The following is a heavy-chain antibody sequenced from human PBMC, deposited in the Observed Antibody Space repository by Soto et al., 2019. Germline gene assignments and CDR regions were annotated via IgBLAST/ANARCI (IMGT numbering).Heavy chain of an antibody. Sequence: ASVKVSCKASGYTFTDYYIHWVRRAPGQGLEWMGWISPKSGSANFAQSFQGRVSMTRDTSITTAYMELRRLKPDDTAVYYCARGPYYGPGYGLDVWGQGTTVTVSS. CDR2: ISPKSGSA. J-gene: IGHJ6*02. V-gene: IGHV1-2*02. CDR3: ARGPYYGPGYGLDV. D-gene: IGHD3-10*01. CDR1: GYTFTDYY.